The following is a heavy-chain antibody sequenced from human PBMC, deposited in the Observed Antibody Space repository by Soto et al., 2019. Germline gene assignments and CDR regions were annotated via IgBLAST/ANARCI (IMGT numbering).Heavy chain of an antibody. D-gene: IGHD4-17*01. Sequence: GGSLRLSCAASGFTFSSYSMNWVRQAPGKGLEWVSSISSSSSYIYYADSVKGRFTISRDNAKNSLYLQMNSLRAEDTAVYYCARVPQLRGGARYYYYYMDVWGKGTTVTVSS. CDR2: ISSSSSYI. CDR3: ARVPQLRGGARYYYYYMDV. CDR1: GFTFSSYS. V-gene: IGHV3-21*01. J-gene: IGHJ6*03.